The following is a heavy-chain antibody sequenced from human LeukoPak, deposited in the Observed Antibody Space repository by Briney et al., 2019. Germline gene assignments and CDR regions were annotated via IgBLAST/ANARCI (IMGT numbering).Heavy chain of an antibody. CDR1: GGTFSSYA. CDR3: ARDGGYSGYDAAYYYYYYMDA. V-gene: IGHV1-69*05. D-gene: IGHD5-12*01. Sequence: SVKVSCKASGGTFSSYAISWVRQAPGQGLEWMGRIIPIFGTANYAQKFQGRVTITTDESTSTAYMELSSLRSEDTAVYYCARDGGYSGYDAAYYYYYYMDAWGKGTTVTVSS. CDR2: IIPIFGTA. J-gene: IGHJ6*03.